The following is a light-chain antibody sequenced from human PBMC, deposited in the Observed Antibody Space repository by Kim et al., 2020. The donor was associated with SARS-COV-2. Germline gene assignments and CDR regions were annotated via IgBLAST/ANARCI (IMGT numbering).Light chain of an antibody. Sequence: GQSVPIACTATTSDVGGYDRVSWYQQPPDKAPKLMIYEVSNRPSGVPDRFSGSKSGNTASLTISGLQAEDEADYYCSSYTSSSTLVFGGGTQLTVL. CDR1: TSDVGGYDR. CDR3: SSYTSSSTLV. V-gene: IGLV2-18*02. CDR2: EVS. J-gene: IGLJ2*01.